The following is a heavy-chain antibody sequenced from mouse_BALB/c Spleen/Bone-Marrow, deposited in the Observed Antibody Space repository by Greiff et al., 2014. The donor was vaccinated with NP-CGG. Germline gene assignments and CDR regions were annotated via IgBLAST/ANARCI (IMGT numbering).Heavy chain of an antibody. Sequence: VKLVESGAELMKPGASVKISRKATGFTFSSYWIEWVKQRPGHGLEWIGEILPGSGSTNYNEKFKGKATFTADTSSNTAYMQLSSLTSEDSAVYYCAREDGLWYFDVWGAGTTVTVSS. J-gene: IGHJ1*01. CDR2: ILPGSGST. V-gene: IGHV1-9*01. CDR1: GFTFSSYW. D-gene: IGHD1-1*01. CDR3: AREDGLWYFDV.